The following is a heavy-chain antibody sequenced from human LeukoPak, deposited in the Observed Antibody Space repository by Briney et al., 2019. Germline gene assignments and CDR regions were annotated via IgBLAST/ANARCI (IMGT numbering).Heavy chain of an antibody. CDR2: IYYSGST. CDR1: GDSISHDY. D-gene: IGHD6-13*01. J-gene: IGHJ4*02. V-gene: IGHV4-59*08. CDR3: ARHGGSSWYIYFDY. Sequence: SETLSLTCTVSGDSISHDYWSWIRQPPGKGLEWIGYIYYSGSTNYNPSLKSRVTISVDTSKNQFSLKLSSVTAADTAVYYCARHGGSSWYIYFDYWGQGTLVTVSS.